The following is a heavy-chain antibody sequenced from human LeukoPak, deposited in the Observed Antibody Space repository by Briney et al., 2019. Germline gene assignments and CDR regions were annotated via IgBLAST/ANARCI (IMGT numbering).Heavy chain of an antibody. D-gene: IGHD5-18*01. V-gene: IGHV4-59*01. CDR2: ICYSGST. CDR3: ARTTEGGYTYGYFYYYYMDV. Sequence: SETLSLTCTVSGGSISSYYWSWIRQPPGKGLEWIGYICYSGSTNYNPSLKSRVTISVDTSKNQFSLKLTSVTAADTAVYYCARTTEGGYTYGYFYYYYMDVWGKGTTVTISS. J-gene: IGHJ6*03. CDR1: GGSISSYY.